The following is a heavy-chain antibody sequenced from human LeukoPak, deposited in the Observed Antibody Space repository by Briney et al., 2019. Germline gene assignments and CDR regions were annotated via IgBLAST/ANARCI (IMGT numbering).Heavy chain of an antibody. CDR1: GGSISSSSYY. J-gene: IGHJ6*03. V-gene: IGHV4-39*07. Sequence: SETLSLTCTVPGGSISSSSYYWGWIRQPPGKGLEWIGSIYYSGSTYYNPSLKSRVTISVDTSKNQFSLKLSSVTAADTAVYYCARGRVSSSTWYSTYYYFFYMDFWGKGTTVTVSS. D-gene: IGHD4-11*01. CDR3: ARGRVSSSTWYSTYYYFFYMDF. CDR2: IYYSGST.